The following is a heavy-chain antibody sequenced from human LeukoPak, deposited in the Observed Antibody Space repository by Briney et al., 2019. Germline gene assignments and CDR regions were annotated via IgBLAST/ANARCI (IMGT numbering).Heavy chain of an antibody. Sequence: SETLSLTCTVSGGSISSYYWSWIRQPPGKGLEWIGYIYYSGSTNYNPSLKSRVTISVDTSKNQFSLKVSSVTAADTAVYYCARRSYNSPFRYWGQGTPVTVSS. J-gene: IGHJ4*02. D-gene: IGHD5-24*01. V-gene: IGHV4-59*01. CDR2: IYYSGST. CDR3: ARRSYNSPFRY. CDR1: GGSISSYY.